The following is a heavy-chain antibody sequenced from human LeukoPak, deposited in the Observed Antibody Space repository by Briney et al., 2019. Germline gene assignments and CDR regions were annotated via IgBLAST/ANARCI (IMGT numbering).Heavy chain of an antibody. V-gene: IGHV3-23*01. J-gene: IGHJ4*01. CDR1: GFTFSAYA. CDR3: AKDSRYDINGYYYDGHFDY. D-gene: IGHD3-22*01. Sequence: GGSLRLSCTASGFTFSAYAMTWVRQAPGKGLEWVSTISGNTGSTYYTDSVKGRFTISRDNSRNTLYLQMNSLRAEDTAVFYCAKDSRYDINGYYYDGHFDYWGHGTPVTVSS. CDR2: ISGNTGST.